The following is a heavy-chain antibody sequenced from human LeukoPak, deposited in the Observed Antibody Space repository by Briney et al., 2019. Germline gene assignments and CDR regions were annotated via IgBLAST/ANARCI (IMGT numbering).Heavy chain of an antibody. CDR2: ISGSGGST. Sequence: GGSLRLSCAASGFTFSSYAMNWVRQAPGKGLEWVSGISGSGGSTNYAGSVKGRFTISRDSSKNTLYLQMNSLRAEDTAVYYCAKVSNYYYYYGMDVWGQGTTVTVS. V-gene: IGHV3-23*01. CDR1: GFTFSSYA. J-gene: IGHJ6*02. CDR3: AKVSNYYYYYGMDV.